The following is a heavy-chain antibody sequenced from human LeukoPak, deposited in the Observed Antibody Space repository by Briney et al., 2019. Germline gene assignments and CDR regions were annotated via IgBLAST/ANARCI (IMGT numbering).Heavy chain of an antibody. J-gene: IGHJ3*02. V-gene: IGHV3-30*04. D-gene: IGHD3-10*01. CDR1: GFTFSSYA. CDR2: ISYDGSNK. CDR3: ARDRGDGSGSLASDI. Sequence: GGSLRLSCAASGFTFSSYAMHWVRQAPGKGLEWVAVISYDGSNKYYADSVKGRFTISRDNSKNTLYLQMNSLRAEDTAVYYCARDRGDGSGSLASDIWGQGTMVTVSS.